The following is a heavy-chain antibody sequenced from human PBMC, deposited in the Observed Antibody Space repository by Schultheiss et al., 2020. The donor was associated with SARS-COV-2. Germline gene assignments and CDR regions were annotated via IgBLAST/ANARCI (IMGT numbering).Heavy chain of an antibody. Sequence: GSLRLSCAVYGGSFSGYYWSWIRQPPGKGLEWIGEINHSGSTNYNPSLKSRVTISVDTSKNQFSLKLSSVTAADTAVYYCARAPRSGYYFYYFDYWGQGTLVTVSS. J-gene: IGHJ4*02. D-gene: IGHD3-22*01. CDR2: INHSGST. CDR1: GGSFSGYY. V-gene: IGHV4-34*01. CDR3: ARAPRSGYYFYYFDY.